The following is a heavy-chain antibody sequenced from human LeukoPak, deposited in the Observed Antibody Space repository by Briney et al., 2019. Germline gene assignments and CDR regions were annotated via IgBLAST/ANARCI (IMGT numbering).Heavy chain of an antibody. Sequence: PSETLSLTCTVSGGSISSYYWSWIRQPPGKGLEWIGYIYYSGSTNYNPSLKSRVTISVDTSKNQFSLKLSSVTAADTAVYYCARGGGWLFSNDAFDFWGQGTMVTVSS. CDR2: IYYSGST. J-gene: IGHJ3*01. V-gene: IGHV4-59*01. D-gene: IGHD3-22*01. CDR1: GGSISSYY. CDR3: ARGGGWLFSNDAFDF.